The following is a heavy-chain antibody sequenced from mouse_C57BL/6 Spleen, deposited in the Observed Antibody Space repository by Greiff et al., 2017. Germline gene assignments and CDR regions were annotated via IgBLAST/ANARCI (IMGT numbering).Heavy chain of an antibody. D-gene: IGHD2-5*01. CDR3: ARRYDSNSWFAY. V-gene: IGHV1-26*01. Sequence: EVQLQQSGPELVKPGASVKISCKASGYTFTDYYMHWVKQSHGQSLEWIGDINPNNGGTSYNQKFKGKATLTVDKSSSTAYMELRSLTSEDSAVYYCARRYDSNSWFAYWGQGTLVTVSA. CDR1: GYTFTDYY. CDR2: INPNNGGT. J-gene: IGHJ3*01.